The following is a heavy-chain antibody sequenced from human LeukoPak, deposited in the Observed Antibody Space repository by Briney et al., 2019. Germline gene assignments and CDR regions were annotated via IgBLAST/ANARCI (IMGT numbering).Heavy chain of an antibody. D-gene: IGHD6-6*01. V-gene: IGHV5-51*01. J-gene: IGHJ4*02. CDR2: ISPGDSDT. Sequence: GESLKISCKVSGYSFTSYWIAWVRQMPGKGLEWMGIISPGDSDTRYSPSFQGQVTISADKSISTAYLQWSSLKASDTAIFYCARRSSISVRLFDYWGQGTLVTVSS. CDR1: GYSFTSYW. CDR3: ARRSSISVRLFDY.